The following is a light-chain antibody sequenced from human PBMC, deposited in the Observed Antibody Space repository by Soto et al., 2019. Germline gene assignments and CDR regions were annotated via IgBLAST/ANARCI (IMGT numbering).Light chain of an antibody. CDR3: QQYNSYSRT. Sequence: DIQMTQSPSTLSASVGDRVTITCRASQSISSWLAWYQQKPGKAPKLLIYKASSLESGVPSRFSGSGSGTEFPLTISSLQPDDFATHYCQQYNSYSRTFGQGTKVEI. J-gene: IGKJ1*01. CDR2: KAS. CDR1: QSISSW. V-gene: IGKV1-5*03.